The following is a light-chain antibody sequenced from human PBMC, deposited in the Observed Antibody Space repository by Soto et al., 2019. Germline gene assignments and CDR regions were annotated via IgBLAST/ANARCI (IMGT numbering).Light chain of an antibody. V-gene: IGKV3-20*01. CDR2: GVS. CDR3: QHCGPSRIYT. Sequence: EIVLTQSPGTLSLSPGERATLSCRASQSVSSYLAWYQQKPGQAPRLLSYGVSSRATGIPDRFSGSVSGTDFTLNISGLEPEEFAVYYCQHCGPSRIYTFGQVNKLEI. J-gene: IGKJ2*01. CDR1: QSVSSY.